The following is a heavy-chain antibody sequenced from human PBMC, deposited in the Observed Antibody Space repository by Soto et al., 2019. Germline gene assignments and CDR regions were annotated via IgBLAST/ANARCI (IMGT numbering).Heavy chain of an antibody. D-gene: IGHD3-22*01. CDR3: ARDFASTMIVAGDAFDI. J-gene: IGHJ3*02. CDR1: GYTFTSYG. Sequence: QVQLVQSGAEVKKPGASVKVSCKASGYTFTSYGISWVRQAPGQGLEWMGWISAYNGNTNYAQQLQGRVTMTTDTSTSTAYMELRSLRSDDTAVYYCARDFASTMIVAGDAFDIWGQGTMVTVSS. V-gene: IGHV1-18*01. CDR2: ISAYNGNT.